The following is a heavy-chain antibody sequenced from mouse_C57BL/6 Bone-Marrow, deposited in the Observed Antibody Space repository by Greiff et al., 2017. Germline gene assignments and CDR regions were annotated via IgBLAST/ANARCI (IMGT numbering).Heavy chain of an antibody. Sequence: VHVKQSGAELVRPGASVKLSCTASGFNIKDDYMHWVKQRPEQGLEWIGWIDPENGDTEYASKFQGKATITADTSSNTAYLQLSSLTSEDTAVYYCTTYYGSRVPLYWGRGTTLTVSS. CDR1: GFNIKDDY. CDR3: TTYYGSRVPLY. J-gene: IGHJ2*01. V-gene: IGHV14-4*01. D-gene: IGHD1-1*01. CDR2: IDPENGDT.